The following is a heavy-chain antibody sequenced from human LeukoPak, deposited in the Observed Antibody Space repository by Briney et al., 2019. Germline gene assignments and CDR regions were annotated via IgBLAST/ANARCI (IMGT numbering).Heavy chain of an antibody. V-gene: IGHV3-23*01. CDR3: AKGGSYYYDSSGYSPPFGY. CDR1: GFTFSSYA. CDR2: ISGSGGST. J-gene: IGHJ4*02. Sequence: SGESLRLSCAASGFTFSSYAMSWVRQAPGKGLEWVSAISGSGGSTYYADSVKGRFTISRDNSKNTLYLQMNSLRAEDTAVYYCAKGGSYYYDSSGYSPPFGYWGQGTLVTVSS. D-gene: IGHD3-22*01.